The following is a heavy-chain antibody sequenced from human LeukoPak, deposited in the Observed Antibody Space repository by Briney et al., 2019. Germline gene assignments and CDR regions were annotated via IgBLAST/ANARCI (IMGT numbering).Heavy chain of an antibody. CDR1: GGTFISYA. CDR2: IIPIFGTA. V-gene: IGHV1-69*13. D-gene: IGHD1-1*01. J-gene: IGHJ4*02. CDR3: AREWGHDDEGF. Sequence: SVKVSFTASGGTFISYAISWVRQAPGQGLEWMGGIIPIFGTANYAQKFQGRVTITADESTSTAYMELSSLRSEDTAVYYCAREWGHDDEGFWGQGTLVTVSS.